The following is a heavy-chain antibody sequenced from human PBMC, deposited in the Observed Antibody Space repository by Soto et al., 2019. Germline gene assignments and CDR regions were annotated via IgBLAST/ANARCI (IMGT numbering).Heavy chain of an antibody. Sequence: SETLSLTCTVSGGSFNSGGYYWSWIRQHPGKGLEWLGYIDHSGYTFYNPSLQSRIILSMDTSKNQFSLKLSSATAADTAVYFCARKQAGFFYVIAYWGQGTLVTVSS. CDR1: GGSFNSGGYY. CDR3: ARKQAGFFYVIAY. CDR2: IDHSGYT. V-gene: IGHV4-31*03. D-gene: IGHD3-10*02. J-gene: IGHJ4*02.